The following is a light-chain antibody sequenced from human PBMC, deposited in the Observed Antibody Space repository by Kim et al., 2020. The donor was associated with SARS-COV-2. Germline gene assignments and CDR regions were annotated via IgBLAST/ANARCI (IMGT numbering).Light chain of an antibody. CDR3: CSYAGSYTWV. J-gene: IGLJ3*02. CDR1: SSDVGGYNY. CDR2: DVS. Sequence: QSALTQSRSVSGSPGQSVTISCTGTSSDVGGYNYVSWYQQHPGKAPKVMIYDVSKRPSGVPDRFSGSKSGNTASLTISGLQAEDEANYYCCSYAGSYTWVFGGGTQLTVL. V-gene: IGLV2-11*01.